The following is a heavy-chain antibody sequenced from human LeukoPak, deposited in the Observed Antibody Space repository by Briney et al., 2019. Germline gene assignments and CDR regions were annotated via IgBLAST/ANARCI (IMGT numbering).Heavy chain of an antibody. D-gene: IGHD2-2*01. CDR3: ARSGCSSTSCGSYYYGMDV. J-gene: IGHJ6*02. V-gene: IGHV3-20*04. Sequence: GGSLRLSCAASGFTFDDYGMSWVRQAPGKGLEWVSGINWNGGSTGYADSVKGRFTISRDNAKKSLYLQMNSLRAEDTALYYCARSGCSSTSCGSYYYGMDVWGQGTTVTVSS. CDR1: GFTFDDYG. CDR2: INWNGGST.